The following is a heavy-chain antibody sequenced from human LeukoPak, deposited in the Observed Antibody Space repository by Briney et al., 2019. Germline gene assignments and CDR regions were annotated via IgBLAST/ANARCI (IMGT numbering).Heavy chain of an antibody. CDR3: ARDGARIVVPVPFDY. J-gene: IGHJ4*02. V-gene: IGHV3-48*03. CDR2: ISSTGNTI. D-gene: IGHD2-2*01. CDR1: GFTFSSYE. Sequence: GGSLRLSCAASGFTFSSYEMNWVRQAPGKGLEWVSYISSTGNTIYYADSVKGRFTISRDNAKNSLYLQMNSLRAEDTAVYYCARDGARIVVPVPFDYWGQGTLVTVSS.